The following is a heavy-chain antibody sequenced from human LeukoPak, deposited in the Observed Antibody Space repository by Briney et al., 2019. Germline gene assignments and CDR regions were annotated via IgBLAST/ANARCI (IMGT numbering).Heavy chain of an antibody. Sequence: EGSLRLSCAASGFTFSSFGMHWVRQAPGKGLEWVAVVSYDESHKYYADSVKGRFTVSRDNSRSTLYLQMNSLRADDTAEYFCTKDRSGRETGNQRDDYWGQGTLVTVSS. D-gene: IGHD1-14*01. V-gene: IGHV3-30*18. J-gene: IGHJ4*02. CDR1: GFTFSSFG. CDR3: TKDRSGRETGNQRDDY. CDR2: VSYDESHK.